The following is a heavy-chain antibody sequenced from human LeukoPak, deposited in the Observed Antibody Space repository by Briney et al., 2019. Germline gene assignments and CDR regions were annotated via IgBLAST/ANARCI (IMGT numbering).Heavy chain of an antibody. J-gene: IGHJ6*02. CDR1: GGSFSCYY. Sequence: SETLSLTCAVYGGSFSCYYWSWIRQPPGKGLEWIGEINHSGSTNYNPSLKSRVTISVDTSKNQFSLKLSSVTAADTAVYYCARYGSGSYYARSFGMDVWGQGTTVTVSS. CDR3: ARYGSGSYYARSFGMDV. D-gene: IGHD3-10*01. CDR2: INHSGST. V-gene: IGHV4-34*01.